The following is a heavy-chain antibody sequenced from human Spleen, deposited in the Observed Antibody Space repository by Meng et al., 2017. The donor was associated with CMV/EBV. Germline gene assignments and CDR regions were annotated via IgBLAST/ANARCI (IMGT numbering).Heavy chain of an antibody. D-gene: IGHD3-22*01. V-gene: IGHV3-48*04. J-gene: IGHJ4*02. CDR1: GFTFSSYA. Sequence: GGSLRLSCAASGFTFSSYAMSWVRQAPGKGLERVSYITSSSSTRYYVDSVKGRFTISRDNAKNSVYLQMNSLRAEDTAVYYCARGFYYYDSSGYYYAYWGQGTLVTVSS. CDR2: ITSSSSTR. CDR3: ARGFYYYDSSGYYYAY.